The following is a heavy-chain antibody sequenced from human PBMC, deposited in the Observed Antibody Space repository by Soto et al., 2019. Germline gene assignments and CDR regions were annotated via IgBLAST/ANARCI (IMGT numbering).Heavy chain of an antibody. V-gene: IGHV1-69*01. CDR1: GGTFSSYA. Sequence: QVQLVQSGAEVKKPGSSVKVSCKASGGTFSSYAISWVRQAPGQGLEWMGGIIPIFGTANYAQEVQGRVTTIADESKSTVDMELSSMRSVDTAVYYCARGGYDFCCGSHPDYCYYHGMDVLGQGTRVTVS. CDR2: IIPIFGTA. J-gene: IGHJ6*02. D-gene: IGHD3-3*01. CDR3: ARGGYDFCCGSHPDYCYYHGMDV.